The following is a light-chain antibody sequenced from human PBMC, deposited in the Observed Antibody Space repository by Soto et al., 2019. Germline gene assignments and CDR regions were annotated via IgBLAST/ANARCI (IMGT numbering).Light chain of an antibody. J-gene: IGKJ5*01. CDR3: QQYHHWPPIT. CDR1: QSVSTS. Sequence: PGERATLSCRASQSVSTSLAWYQQKPGQAPRLLIYGASTRATDIPARFSGSGSGTEFTLTISSLQSEDFAVFYCQQYHHWPPITFGQGTRLE. CDR2: GAS. V-gene: IGKV3-15*01.